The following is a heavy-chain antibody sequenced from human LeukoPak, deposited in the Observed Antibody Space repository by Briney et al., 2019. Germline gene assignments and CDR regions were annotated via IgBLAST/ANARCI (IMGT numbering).Heavy chain of an antibody. Sequence: PGGSLRLSCAASGFTFSSYWMSWLRQAPGKGLEWVANINQDGSEKYYVDSVKGRFTISRDNAKNSLYLQMNTLRAEDTAVYHCARGGGGMDVWGKGTTVTVSS. CDR2: INQDGSEK. D-gene: IGHD3-16*01. CDR1: GFTFSSYW. J-gene: IGHJ6*04. CDR3: ARGGGGMDV. V-gene: IGHV3-7*01.